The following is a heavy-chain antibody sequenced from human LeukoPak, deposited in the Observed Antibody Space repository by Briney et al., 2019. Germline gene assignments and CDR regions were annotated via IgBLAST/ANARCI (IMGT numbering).Heavy chain of an antibody. CDR2: TYYRSKWYN. Sequence: SQTLSLTCAISGDSVSSNSAAWNWIRQSPSRGLEWLERTYYRSKWYNDYAPSVESRITINPDTSKNHYSLQLNSVTPEDTAVYYCARSPEPIVKYYYGMDIWGKGTTVTVSS. D-gene: IGHD1-14*01. CDR1: GDSVSSNSAA. V-gene: IGHV6-1*01. J-gene: IGHJ6*04. CDR3: ARSPEPIVKYYYGMDI.